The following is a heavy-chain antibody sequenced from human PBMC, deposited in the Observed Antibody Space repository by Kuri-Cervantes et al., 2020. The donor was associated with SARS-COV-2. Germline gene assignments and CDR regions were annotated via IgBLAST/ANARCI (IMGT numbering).Heavy chain of an antibody. CDR3: ARPYDEGPTTPN. D-gene: IGHD3-22*01. V-gene: IGHV3-48*03. J-gene: IGHJ4*02. CDR1: GFTFSSYE. Sequence: LSLTCAASGFTFSSYEMNWVRQAPGKGLEWVSYISSSGSTIYYADSVKGRFTISRDNAKNSLYLQMNSLRAEDTAVYYCARPYDEGPTTPNWGQGTLVTVSS. CDR2: ISSSGSTI.